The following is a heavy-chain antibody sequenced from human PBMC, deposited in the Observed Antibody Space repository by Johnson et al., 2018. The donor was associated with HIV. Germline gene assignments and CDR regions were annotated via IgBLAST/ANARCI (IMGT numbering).Heavy chain of an antibody. CDR3: ARDRAWNYEGAFDI. CDR1: GFTVSSNY. V-gene: IGHV3-53*01. Sequence: MLLVESGGGLIQPGGSLRLSCAASGFTVSSNYMSWVRQAPGKGLEWVSVIYSGGSTYYADSVKGRFTISRDNSKNTLYLQMNSLRAEDTAVYYCARDRAWNYEGAFDIWGQGTMVTVSS. J-gene: IGHJ3*02. CDR2: IYSGGST. D-gene: IGHD1-7*01.